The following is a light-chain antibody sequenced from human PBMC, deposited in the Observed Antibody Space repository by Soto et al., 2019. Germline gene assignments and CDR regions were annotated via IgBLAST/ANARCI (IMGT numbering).Light chain of an antibody. V-gene: IGKV1-6*01. J-gene: IGKJ1*01. CDR2: AAS. Sequence: AIQMTQSPSSLSASVGDRVTITCRASQGIRDELGWYQQKAGKAPNLLISAASRLQSGVPSRFSRRGSGPDFTPTISTLHPEDFATYYCLQDYDYPRTFGQGTKVDSK. CDR1: QGIRDE. CDR3: LQDYDYPRT.